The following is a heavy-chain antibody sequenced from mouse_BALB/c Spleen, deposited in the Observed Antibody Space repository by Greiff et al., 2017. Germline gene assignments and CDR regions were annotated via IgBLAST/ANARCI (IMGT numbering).Heavy chain of an antibody. D-gene: IGHD2-4*01. J-gene: IGHJ2*01. CDR1: GFTFSSYA. Sequence: EVQRVESGGGLVKPGGSLKLSCAASGFTFSSYAMSWVRQTPEKRLEWVASISSGGSTYYPDSVKGRFTISRDNARNILYLQMSSLRSEDTAMYYCARGRSTMITPGGYFDYWGQGTTLTVSS. V-gene: IGHV5-6-5*01. CDR3: ARGRSTMITPGGYFDY. CDR2: ISSGGST.